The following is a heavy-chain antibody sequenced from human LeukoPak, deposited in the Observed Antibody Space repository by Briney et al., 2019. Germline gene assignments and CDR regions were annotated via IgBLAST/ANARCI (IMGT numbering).Heavy chain of an antibody. CDR2: ISSSSSYI. CDR1: GFTFSSYS. V-gene: IGHV3-21*04. D-gene: IGHD2-2*01. CDR3: AKGQVPAAPYYYYGMDV. J-gene: IGHJ6*02. Sequence: GESLKISCAASGFTFSSYSMNWVRQAPGKGLEWVSSISSSSSYIYYADSVKGRFTISRDNAKNSLYLQMNSLRAEDTAVYYCAKGQVPAAPYYYYGMDVWGQGTTVTVSS.